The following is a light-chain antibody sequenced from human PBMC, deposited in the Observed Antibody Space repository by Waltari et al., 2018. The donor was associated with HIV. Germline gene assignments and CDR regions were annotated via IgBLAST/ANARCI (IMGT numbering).Light chain of an antibody. J-gene: IGLJ2*01. Sequence: QSALTQPPSASGSPGQSVNISSTGGYNNINDYKYVSWYQQHSDKPPKLIIFEVTKRPSGVPDRFSGSRSGNTASLFVSGLQPEDEATYFCSSFAGTNKLFGGGTKLTVL. V-gene: IGLV2-8*01. CDR1: YNNINDYKY. CDR2: EVT. CDR3: SSFAGTNKL.